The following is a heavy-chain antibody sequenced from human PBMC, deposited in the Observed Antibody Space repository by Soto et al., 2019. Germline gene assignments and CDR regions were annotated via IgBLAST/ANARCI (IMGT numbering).Heavy chain of an antibody. CDR1: GFSFSNFA. CDR3: AKDYASTWYWYFDP. J-gene: IGHJ5*02. CDR2: ISGSGDKT. D-gene: IGHD6-13*01. V-gene: IGHV3-23*01. Sequence: PGGSLRLSCAASGFSFSNFAMSWVRQAPGTGLEWVSSISGSGDKTYYLDSVKGRFTIFRDNSKNTLYLHMNSLGAEDTAVYFCAKDYASTWYWYFDPWGQGTLVTVSS.